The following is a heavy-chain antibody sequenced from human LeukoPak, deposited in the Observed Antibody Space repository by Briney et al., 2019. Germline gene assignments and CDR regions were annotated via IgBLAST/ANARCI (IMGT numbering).Heavy chain of an antibody. CDR1: GFTFSSYS. J-gene: IGHJ4*02. V-gene: IGHV3-21*01. D-gene: IGHD5-12*01. CDR2: ISSSSSYI. CDR3: ARGHIVATTHPYYFDY. Sequence: GGSLRLSCAASGFTFSSYSMNWVRQAPGKGLEWVSSISSSSSYIYYADSVKGRFTISRDNAKNSLYLQMSSLRAEDTAVYYCARGHIVATTHPYYFDYWGQGTLVTVSS.